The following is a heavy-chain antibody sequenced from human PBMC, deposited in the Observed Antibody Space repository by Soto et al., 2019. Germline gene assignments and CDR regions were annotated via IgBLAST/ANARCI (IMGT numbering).Heavy chain of an antibody. J-gene: IGHJ5*02. CDR3: ARERGDSSGHNWFDP. CDR2: IYYSGST. CDR1: GGSISSGDYY. Sequence: QVQLQESGPGLVKPSQTLSLTCTVSGGSISSGDYYWSWIRQPPGKGLEWIGYIYYSGSTYYNPSLKSRVTISVDPSKNHFALKLSSVTAADTAVYYCARERGDSSGHNWFDPWGQGTLVTVSS. V-gene: IGHV4-30-4*01. D-gene: IGHD3-22*01.